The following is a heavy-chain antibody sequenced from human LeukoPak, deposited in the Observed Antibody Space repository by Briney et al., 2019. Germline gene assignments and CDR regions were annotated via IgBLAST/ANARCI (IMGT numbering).Heavy chain of an antibody. J-gene: IGHJ6*02. Sequence: PSETLSLTCTVSGGSISSSSYYWGWIRQPPGKGLEWIGSIYYSGSTYYNPSLKSRVTISVDTSKNQFSLKLSSVTAADTAVYYCARPRSPYCSSTSCYGMDVWGQGTTVTVSS. V-gene: IGHV4-39*07. CDR3: ARPRSPYCSSTSCYGMDV. CDR1: GGSISSSSYY. D-gene: IGHD2-2*01. CDR2: IYYSGST.